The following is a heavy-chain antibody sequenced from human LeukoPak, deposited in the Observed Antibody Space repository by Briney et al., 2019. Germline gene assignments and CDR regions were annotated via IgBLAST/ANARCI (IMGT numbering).Heavy chain of an antibody. V-gene: IGHV4-38-2*02. CDR3: ARGYSDSSWHSTYNYYYFYYMDV. CDR2: IYHSGST. CDR1: GYSISSGYY. D-gene: IGHD6-13*01. Sequence: SETLSLTCTVSGYSISSGYYWGWIRQPPGKGLEWIGSIYHSGSTYYNPSLKSRVTISIDRSKNQFSLQLNSVTAADTAVYYCARGYSDSSWHSTYNYYYFYYMDVWGKGTTVTVSS. J-gene: IGHJ6*03.